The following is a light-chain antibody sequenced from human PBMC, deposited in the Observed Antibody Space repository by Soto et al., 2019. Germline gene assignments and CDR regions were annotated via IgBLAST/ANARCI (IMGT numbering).Light chain of an antibody. J-gene: IGLJ1*01. CDR2: EVS. Sequence: QSALTQPASVSGSPGQSITISCTGTSSDVGGYNYVSWYQHHPGKAPKLMIYEVSNRPSGVSNRFSGSKSRNTSSLTISGLKAEDEADYYCSSYTSSSTPYVFGTGTKLTVL. CDR3: SSYTSSSTPYV. CDR1: SSDVGGYNY. V-gene: IGLV2-14*01.